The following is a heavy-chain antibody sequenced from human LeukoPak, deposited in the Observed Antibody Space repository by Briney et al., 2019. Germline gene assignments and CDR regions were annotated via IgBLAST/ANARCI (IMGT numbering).Heavy chain of an antibody. V-gene: IGHV4-34*01. J-gene: IGHJ4*02. Sequence: SETLSLTCAVYGGSFSGYYWSWIRQPPGKGLEWIGEINHSGSTNYNPSLKSRVTISVDTSKNQFSLKLSSVTAADTAVYYCARVGYSSSWYGDYFDYWGQGTLVTVSS. CDR1: GGSFSGYY. CDR3: ARVGYSSSWYGDYFDY. D-gene: IGHD6-13*01. CDR2: INHSGST.